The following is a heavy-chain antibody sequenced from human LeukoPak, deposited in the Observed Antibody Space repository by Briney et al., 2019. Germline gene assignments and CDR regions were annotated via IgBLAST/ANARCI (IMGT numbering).Heavy chain of an antibody. CDR3: ARDGAMVRGVTDWFDP. V-gene: IGHV3-23*01. Sequence: GGSLRLSCAASGFTFSSYAMSWVRQAPGKGLEWVSAISGSGGSTYYADSVKGRFTISRDNAKNSLYLQMNSLRVEDTAVYYCARDGAMVRGVTDWFDPWGQGTLVTVSS. CDR2: ISGSGGST. CDR1: GFTFSSYA. J-gene: IGHJ5*02. D-gene: IGHD3-10*01.